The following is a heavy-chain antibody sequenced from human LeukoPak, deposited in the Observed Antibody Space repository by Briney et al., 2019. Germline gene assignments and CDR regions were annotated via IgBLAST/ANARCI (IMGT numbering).Heavy chain of an antibody. CDR3: AIGDNVRDKIVVVPAAIY. CDR2: ISGSGGST. V-gene: IGHV3-23*01. D-gene: IGHD2-2*01. J-gene: IGHJ4*02. Sequence: PGGSLRLSCAASGFTFSGYAMSWVRQAPGKGLEWVSAISGSGGSTYYADSVKGRFTISRDNSKNTLYLQMNSLRAEDTAVYYCAIGDNVRDKIVVVPAAIYWGQGTLVTVS. CDR1: GFTFSGYA.